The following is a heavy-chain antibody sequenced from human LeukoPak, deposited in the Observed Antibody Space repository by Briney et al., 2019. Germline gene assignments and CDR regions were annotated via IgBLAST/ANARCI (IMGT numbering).Heavy chain of an antibody. CDR3: ARGKSSGSSSDWFDP. Sequence: PGGSLRLSCAASGFTFSSYGVHWVRQAPGKGLEWVAVIWYDGSNKYYADSVKGRLTISRDNSKNTLYLQMNSLRAEDTAVYYCARGKSSGSSSDWFDPWGQGTLVTVSS. CDR1: GFTFSSYG. J-gene: IGHJ5*02. D-gene: IGHD1-26*01. CDR2: IWYDGSNK. V-gene: IGHV3-33*01.